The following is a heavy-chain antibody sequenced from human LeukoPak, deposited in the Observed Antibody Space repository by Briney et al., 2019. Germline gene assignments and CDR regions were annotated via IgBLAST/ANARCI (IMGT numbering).Heavy chain of an antibody. D-gene: IGHD2-2*01. J-gene: IGHJ4*02. CDR2: INWSGKST. Sequence: GGSLRLSCTASGFVFDEHGMTWVRQVPGKGLEWVSGINWSGKSTSYGDPVRGRFTISRDNAKNSLSLQMDSLRAEDTALYYCARAPITSPFYFDYWGQGTLVTVSS. CDR3: ARAPITSPFYFDY. CDR1: GFVFDEHG. V-gene: IGHV3-20*04.